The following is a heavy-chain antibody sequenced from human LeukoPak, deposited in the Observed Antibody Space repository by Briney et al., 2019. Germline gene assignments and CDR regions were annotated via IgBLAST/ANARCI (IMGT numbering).Heavy chain of an antibody. V-gene: IGHV3-15*01. J-gene: IGHJ3*02. D-gene: IGHD5-12*01. Sequence: GGSLRLSCAASGFTFSDAWMNWVRQAPGKGLEWVGRIKSKTDGETTDYTAPVKGRFTLSRDDSKNTLFLQMNSLKTEDTAVYYCTTDLLGLRAGDAFDIWGQGTMVTVSS. CDR1: GFTFSDAW. CDR3: TTDLLGLRAGDAFDI. CDR2: IKSKTDGETT.